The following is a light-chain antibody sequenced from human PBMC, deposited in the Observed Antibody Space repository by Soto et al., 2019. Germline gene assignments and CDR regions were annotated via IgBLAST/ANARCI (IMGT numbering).Light chain of an antibody. CDR1: QSISNY. V-gene: IGKV1-39*01. J-gene: IGKJ1*01. CDR3: QQSYSTPWT. Sequence: EIQMTQYPSSLSASVVHRVTITCRARQSISNYLSWYQQKPGKAPKALIYAASSLQSGVPSRFSGSGSGTDFTLTISSLQPEDFATYYCQQSYSTPWTFGQGTQGGYQ. CDR2: AAS.